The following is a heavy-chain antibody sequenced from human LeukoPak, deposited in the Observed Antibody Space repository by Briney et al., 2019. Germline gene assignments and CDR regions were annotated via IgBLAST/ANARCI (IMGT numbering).Heavy chain of an antibody. V-gene: IGHV4-39*01. Sequence: PSETLSLTCAVYGGSFSNYYWGWIRQPPGKGLEWIGSIYYSGSTYYNPSLKSRVTISVDTSKNQFSLKLSSVTAADTAVYYCARLEMGYSNYNFDYWGQGTLVTVSS. CDR3: ARLEMGYSNYNFDY. CDR1: GGSFSNYY. J-gene: IGHJ4*02. CDR2: IYYSGST. D-gene: IGHD4-11*01.